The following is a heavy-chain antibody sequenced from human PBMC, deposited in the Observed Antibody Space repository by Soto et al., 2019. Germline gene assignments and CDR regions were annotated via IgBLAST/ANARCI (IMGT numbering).Heavy chain of an antibody. Sequence: QVQLQESGPGLVIPSQTLTLTCGVSGASIDNNGYSWTWIRQHPGKGLEWIGTNNNRGDTYYNPSLKGRLTISLDTSQNHFSLRLDAVTAADTAGYYCARGGSGWKALNWFDPWGQGIMVTVSS. CDR2: NNNRGDT. CDR1: GASIDNNGYS. D-gene: IGHD6-19*01. V-gene: IGHV4-31*11. CDR3: ARGGSGWKALNWFDP. J-gene: IGHJ5*02.